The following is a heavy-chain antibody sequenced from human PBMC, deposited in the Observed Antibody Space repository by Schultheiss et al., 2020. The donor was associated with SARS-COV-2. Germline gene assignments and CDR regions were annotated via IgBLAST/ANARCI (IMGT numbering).Heavy chain of an antibody. CDR2: INFNNGGT. CDR1: GYTFTGYY. J-gene: IGHJ6*02. V-gene: IGHV1-2*02. CDR3: ATPGGSFETVGYYYGMDV. Sequence: ASVKVSCKASGYTFTGYYMHWVRQAPGQGLEWMGWINFNNGGTNYAQNFQGRVTMTRDTSIRTAYMELSRLRSDDTAVYYCATPGGSFETVGYYYGMDVWGQGTTVTVSS. D-gene: IGHD1-26*01.